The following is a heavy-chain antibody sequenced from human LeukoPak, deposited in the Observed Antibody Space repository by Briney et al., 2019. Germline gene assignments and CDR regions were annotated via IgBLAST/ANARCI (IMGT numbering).Heavy chain of an antibody. D-gene: IGHD1-26*01. Sequence: SESLSLTCTVSGGSISSSSYYWGWIRQPPGKGLEWIGSMYYSGTTYYNSSLKSRVTISVDTSNNQFSLKLSSVTAADTAVYYCARDTVGATFPGAFDIWGQGTMVTVSS. CDR2: MYYSGTT. CDR3: ARDTVGATFPGAFDI. V-gene: IGHV4-39*07. CDR1: GGSISSSSYY. J-gene: IGHJ3*02.